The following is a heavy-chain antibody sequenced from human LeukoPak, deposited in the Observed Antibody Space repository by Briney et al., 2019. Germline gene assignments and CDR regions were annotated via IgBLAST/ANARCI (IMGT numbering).Heavy chain of an antibody. CDR1: GGSISSYY. D-gene: IGHD2-15*01. CDR2: IYYSGST. J-gene: IGHJ4*02. Sequence: SETLSLTCTVSGGSISSYYWSWIRQPPGKGLEWIGYIYYSGSTNYNPSLKSRVTISVDTSKNQFSLKLSSVTAADTAVYYCARDCSGGSCYSDVDYWGQGTLVTVSS. V-gene: IGHV4-59*12. CDR3: ARDCSGGSCYSDVDY.